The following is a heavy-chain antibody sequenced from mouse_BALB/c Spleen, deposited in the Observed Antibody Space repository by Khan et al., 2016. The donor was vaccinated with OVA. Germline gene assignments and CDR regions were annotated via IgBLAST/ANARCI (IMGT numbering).Heavy chain of an antibody. CDR1: GYAFSNYW. J-gene: IGHJ3*01. CDR3: ARSGYDYFAY. CDR2: IYPGDGDT. Sequence: QVQLQQSGAELVRPGSSVKISCKASGYAFSNYWMNWVKQRPGQGLEWIGQIYPGDGDTSCNGKFRGKATLTADKSSSTAYMQLSSLTSEDSAVYFCARSGYDYFAYWGQGTLVTVSA. V-gene: IGHV1-80*01. D-gene: IGHD2-14*01.